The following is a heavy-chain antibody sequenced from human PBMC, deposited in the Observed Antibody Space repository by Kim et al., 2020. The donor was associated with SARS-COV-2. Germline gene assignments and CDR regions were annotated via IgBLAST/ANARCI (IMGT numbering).Heavy chain of an antibody. Sequence: GGSLRLSCAASGFTFHTYAMSWVRQAPGKGPEWVSGIDDSGRTTYYSDSMKGRFSISRDNSKNTLYLQMNSLRAEDTAIYFCAKDRPWEYGDYRFWGQGTLVTVSS. D-gene: IGHD4-17*01. J-gene: IGHJ4*02. CDR1: GFTFHTYA. CDR3: AKDRPWEYGDYRF. CDR2: IDDSGRTT. V-gene: IGHV3-23*05.